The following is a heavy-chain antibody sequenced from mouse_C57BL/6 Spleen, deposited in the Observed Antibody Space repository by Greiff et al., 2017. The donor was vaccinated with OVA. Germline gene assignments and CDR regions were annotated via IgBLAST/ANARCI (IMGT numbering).Heavy chain of an antibody. J-gene: IGHJ3*01. CDR3: ARGGARSGPFAY. CDR1: GYTFTSYW. V-gene: IGHV1-53*01. CDR2: INPSNGGT. Sequence: QVQLQQPGTELVKPGASVKLSCKASGYTFTSYWMHWVKQRPGQGLAWIGNINPSNGGTTYNEKFKSKATLTVDKSSSTAYMQLSSLTSEDSAVYYGARGGARSGPFAYWGQGTLVTVSA. D-gene: IGHD3-2*02.